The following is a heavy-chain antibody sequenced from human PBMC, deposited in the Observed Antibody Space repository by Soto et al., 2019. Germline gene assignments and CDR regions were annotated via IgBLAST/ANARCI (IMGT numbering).Heavy chain of an antibody. J-gene: IGHJ4*02. Sequence: ASVKVSCTASGYTFTGYYMHWVRQAPGQGLEWMGWINPNSGGTNYAQKFQGRVTMTRDTSISTAYMELSRLRSDDTAVYYCARDSARNDYYGSGSYPDWGQGTLVSVS. V-gene: IGHV1-2*02. CDR1: GYTFTGYY. CDR2: INPNSGGT. CDR3: ARDSARNDYYGSGSYPD. D-gene: IGHD3-10*01.